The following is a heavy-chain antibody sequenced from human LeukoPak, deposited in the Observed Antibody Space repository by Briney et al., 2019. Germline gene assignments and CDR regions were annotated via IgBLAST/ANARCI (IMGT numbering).Heavy chain of an antibody. D-gene: IGHD1-26*01. J-gene: IGHJ4*02. CDR1: GYTFSGHY. CDR2: INPNSGGT. V-gene: IGHV1-2*02. CDR3: ARGQGIEGADY. Sequence: ASVKVSCKASGYTFSGHYIHWVRQAPGQGLEWMGWINPNSGGTNYAQKFQGRVTMTRDTSISTAYMELSRLRSDDTAVYYCARGQGIEGADYWGQGTLVTVSS.